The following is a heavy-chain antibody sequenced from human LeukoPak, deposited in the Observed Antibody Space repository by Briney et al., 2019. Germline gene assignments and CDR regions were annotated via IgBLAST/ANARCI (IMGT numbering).Heavy chain of an antibody. D-gene: IGHD3-22*01. CDR2: IYYSGST. CDR1: GDSISGSSYY. J-gene: IGHJ3*02. V-gene: IGHV4-39*07. Sequence: PSETLSLTCSVSGDSISGSSYYWGWIRQPPGKGLEWIGSIYYSGSTNYNPSLKSRVTISVDTSKNQFSLKLSSVTAADTAVYYCARGRIGWLHLSLAFDIWGQGTMVTVSS. CDR3: ARGRIGWLHLSLAFDI.